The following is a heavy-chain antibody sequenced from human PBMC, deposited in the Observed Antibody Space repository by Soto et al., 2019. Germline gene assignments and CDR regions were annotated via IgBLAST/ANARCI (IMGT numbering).Heavy chain of an antibody. V-gene: IGHV3-7*01. CDR3: AKDFPFYYGMDV. CDR1: GFTSRSSW. J-gene: IGHJ6*02. Sequence: PGGSLRLSCAASGFTSRSSWMGWVRQAPGKGLEWVANIKQDGGERNYLDSVKGRLTISRDNAENSLLLQMNSLRAEDTAVYYCAKDFPFYYGMDVWAQETTVTVSS. D-gene: IGHD3-16*01. CDR2: IKQDGGER.